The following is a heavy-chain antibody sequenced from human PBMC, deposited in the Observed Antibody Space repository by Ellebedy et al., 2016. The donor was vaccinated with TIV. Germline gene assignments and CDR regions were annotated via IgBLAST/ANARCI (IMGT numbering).Heavy chain of an antibody. CDR3: ARGYYYANYFDY. CDR1: GGSFSGYY. Sequence: MPSETLSLTCAVYGGSFSGYYWSWIRQPPGKGLEWIGEINRSGSTNYNPSLKSRVTVSVDTSKNQFSLKLSSVTAADTAVYYCARGYYYANYFDYWGQGTLVTVSS. V-gene: IGHV4-34*01. D-gene: IGHD3-10*01. J-gene: IGHJ4*02. CDR2: INRSGST.